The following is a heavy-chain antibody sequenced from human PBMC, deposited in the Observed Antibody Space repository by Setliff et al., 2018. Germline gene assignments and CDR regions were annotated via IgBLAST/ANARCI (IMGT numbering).Heavy chain of an antibody. V-gene: IGHV5-51*01. Sequence: PGESLKISCKGSGYRFTTYWIGWVRQMPGKGLEWMGIVFSGDSDTRYSPSFQGQVTMSADKSINTAYLQWNSLKASDTAMYYCARLGAPASHDAFDIWGQGTMVTVS. D-gene: IGHD6-25*01. CDR3: ARLGAPASHDAFDI. CDR2: VFSGDSDT. CDR1: GYRFTTYW. J-gene: IGHJ3*02.